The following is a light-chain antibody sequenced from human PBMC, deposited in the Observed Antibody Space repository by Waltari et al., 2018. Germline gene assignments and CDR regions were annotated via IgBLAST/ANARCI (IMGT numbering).Light chain of an antibody. CDR3: CSYARAGTLL. V-gene: IGLV2-23*02. J-gene: IGLJ2*01. CDR2: EVN. Sequence: QSALTQPASVSGSPGQSITLSSSGTYTDVETYNLVSWYQHSPEKAPKLLIYEVNRRPSGVSNRVSGSKSGNTASLTISGLQAEDEADYYCCSYARAGTLLFGGGTKLTVL. CDR1: YTDVETYNL.